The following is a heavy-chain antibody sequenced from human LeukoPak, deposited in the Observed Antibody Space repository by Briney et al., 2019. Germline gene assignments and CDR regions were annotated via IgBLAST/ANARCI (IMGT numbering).Heavy chain of an antibody. CDR2: IKSSNT. Sequence: SETLSLTCTVSGGSISSDRFYWTWLRQPAGKELEGIGRIKSSNTNYNPSLKSRVSISLDTSTNQFSLKLSSLTAADTAVYYCARVPDWTYVPDYWGQGTLVTVSS. CDR1: GGSISSDRFY. J-gene: IGHJ4*02. V-gene: IGHV4-61*02. CDR3: ARVPDWTYVPDY. D-gene: IGHD3-16*01.